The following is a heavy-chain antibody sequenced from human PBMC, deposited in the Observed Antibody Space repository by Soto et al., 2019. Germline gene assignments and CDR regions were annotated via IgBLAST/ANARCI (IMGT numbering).Heavy chain of an antibody. V-gene: IGHV5-51*01. D-gene: IGHD3-3*01. Sequence: GESLKISCKGSGYSFTSYWIGWVRQMPGKGLEWMGIIYPGDSDTRYSPSFQGQVTISADKSISTAYLQWSSLKASDTAMYYCARHRYYDFWSGYYNTEPTDPIDPWGQGTLVTVSS. CDR2: IYPGDSDT. CDR3: ARHRYYDFWSGYYNTEPTDPIDP. CDR1: GYSFTSYW. J-gene: IGHJ5*02.